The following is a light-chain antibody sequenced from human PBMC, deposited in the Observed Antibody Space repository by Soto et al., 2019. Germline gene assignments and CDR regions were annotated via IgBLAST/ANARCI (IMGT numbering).Light chain of an antibody. J-gene: IGKJ4*01. CDR1: QSVSSY. Sequence: EIVLTRSPATLSLSSGERATLSCRASQSVSSYLAWYQQKPGQAPRLLIYDASNRATGIPARFSGSGSGTDFTLTISSLEPEDFAVYYCQQRSNWPPTFGGGTKVDIK. CDR2: DAS. V-gene: IGKV3-11*01. CDR3: QQRSNWPPT.